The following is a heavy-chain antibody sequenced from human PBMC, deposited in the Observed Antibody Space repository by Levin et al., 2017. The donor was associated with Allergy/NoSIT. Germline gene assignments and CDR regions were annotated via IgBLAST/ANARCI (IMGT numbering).Heavy chain of an antibody. J-gene: IGHJ4*02. CDR2: IYYSGST. CDR3: ARDGGDYDLDY. Sequence: SETLSLTCTVSGGSISSYYWSWIRQPPGKGLEWIGYIYYSGSTNYNPSLKSRVTISVDTSKNQFSLKLSSVTAADTAVYYCARDGGDYDLDYWGQGTLVTVSS. D-gene: IGHD4-17*01. CDR1: GGSISSYY. V-gene: IGHV4-59*01.